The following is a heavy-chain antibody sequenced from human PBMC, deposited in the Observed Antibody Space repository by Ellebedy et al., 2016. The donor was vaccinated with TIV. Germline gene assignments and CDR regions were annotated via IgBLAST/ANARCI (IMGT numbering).Heavy chain of an antibody. CDR2: ISVYNGNT. V-gene: IGHV1-18*04. CDR3: ARVIGLRDCDGATCSPPPPLDF. CDR1: GYTFSSFG. Sequence: ASVKVSCKASGYTFSSFGITWVRQAPGQRLEWLGWISVYNGNTNYAQKFQGRVTMTTDTSTSKGYMELRSLRTDDTAVYYCARVIGLRDCDGATCSPPPPLDFWGQGTLVTVSS. D-gene: IGHD2-21*01. J-gene: IGHJ4*02.